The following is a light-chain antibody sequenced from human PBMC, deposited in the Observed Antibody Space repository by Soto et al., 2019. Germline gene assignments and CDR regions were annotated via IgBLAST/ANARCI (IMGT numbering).Light chain of an antibody. CDR1: ISDVGGYNS. Sequence: QSALAQPASVSGSPGQSIAISCAGTISDVGGYNSVSWYQQHPGKAPKLMIYDVSNRPSGVSNRFSGSKSVNTASLTISGLQAEDEADYYCCSFTSSSTSGYVFGTGTKLTVL. V-gene: IGLV2-14*03. CDR2: DVS. J-gene: IGLJ1*01. CDR3: CSFTSSSTSGYV.